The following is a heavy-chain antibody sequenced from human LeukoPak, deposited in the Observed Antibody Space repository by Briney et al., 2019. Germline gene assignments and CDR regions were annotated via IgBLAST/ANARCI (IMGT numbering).Heavy chain of an antibody. CDR2: ISNDGNKK. J-gene: IGHJ4*02. CDR1: GFPFSTYA. D-gene: IGHD2/OR15-2a*01. CDR3: ARDPFHLLILFDH. Sequence: GRSLRLSCAASGFPFSTYAMHWVRQAPGKGLEWVALISNDGNKKYYADSVKGRFTVSRDNSKNTLYLQMNSLRTEDTAVYYCARDPFHLLILFDHWGQGTLVTVSS. V-gene: IGHV3-30-3*01.